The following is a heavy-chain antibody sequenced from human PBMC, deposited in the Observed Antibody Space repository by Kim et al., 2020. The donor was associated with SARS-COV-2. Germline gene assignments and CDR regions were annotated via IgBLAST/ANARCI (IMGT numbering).Heavy chain of an antibody. CDR2: INHDGATK. Sequence: GGSLRLSCTVSGFTFSNFGVHWIRQSPGKGLEWVAFINHDGATKYYAESVEGRFTISRDNSKNTLYLQMDSLGAEDTAHYYCAKDEFDKTGTYYYFYG. CDR1: GFTFSNFG. D-gene: IGHD1-1*01. V-gene: IGHV3-30*02. J-gene: IGHJ6*01. CDR3: AKDEFDKTGTYYYFYG.